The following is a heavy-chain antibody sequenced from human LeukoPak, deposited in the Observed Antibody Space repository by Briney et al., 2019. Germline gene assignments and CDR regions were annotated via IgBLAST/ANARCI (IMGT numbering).Heavy chain of an antibody. CDR2: ISSSSSYI. CDR1: GFTFSSYN. CDR3: ARDLGYGSGSYYDY. D-gene: IGHD3-10*01. Sequence: PGGSLRLSCAASGFTFSSYNMSWVRQAPGKGLEWVSSISSSSSYIYYADSVKGRFTISRDNAKNSLYLQMNSLRAEDTAVYYCARDLGYGSGSYYDYWGQGTLVTVSS. J-gene: IGHJ4*02. V-gene: IGHV3-21*04.